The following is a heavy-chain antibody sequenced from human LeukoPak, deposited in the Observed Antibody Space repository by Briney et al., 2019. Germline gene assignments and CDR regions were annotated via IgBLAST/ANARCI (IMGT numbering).Heavy chain of an antibody. CDR3: ARPGTAAIQPPRY. Sequence: GGSLRLSCAASGFTFSSYGMHWVRQAPGRGLEWVAVISYDGSNKYYADSVKGRFTISRDNSKNTLYLQMSSLKASDTAMYYCARPGTAAIQPPRYWGQGTLVTVSS. V-gene: IGHV3-30*03. D-gene: IGHD2-2*01. CDR2: ISYDGSNK. J-gene: IGHJ4*02. CDR1: GFTFSSYG.